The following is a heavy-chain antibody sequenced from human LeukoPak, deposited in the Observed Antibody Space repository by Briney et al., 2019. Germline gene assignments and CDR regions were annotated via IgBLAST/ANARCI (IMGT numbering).Heavy chain of an antibody. CDR1: GASISSGGYS. D-gene: IGHD2-15*01. V-gene: IGHV4-30-2*01. CDR2: IYHRVST. Sequence: SETLSLTCAVPGASISSGGYSWSWIRQPPGKGLEWTGYIYHRVSTYYNPSLKSRVTISVDRSKNQFSLKLSSVTAADTAVYYCARGGRDFATSFDPWGQGTLVTVSS. J-gene: IGHJ5*02. CDR3: ARGGRDFATSFDP.